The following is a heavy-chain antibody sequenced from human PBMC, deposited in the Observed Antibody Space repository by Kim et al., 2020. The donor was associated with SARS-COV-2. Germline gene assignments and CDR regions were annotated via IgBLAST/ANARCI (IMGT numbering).Heavy chain of an antibody. D-gene: IGHD3-10*01. J-gene: IGHJ4*02. V-gene: IGHV1-8*01. CDR3: ARFYGSGHYRPKTQEKEDY. CDR1: GYTFTSYD. Sequence: ASVKVSCKASGYTFTSYDINWVRQATGQGLEWMGWMNPNSGNTGYAQKFQGRVTMTRNTSISTAYMELSSLRSEDTAVYYCARFYGSGHYRPKTQEKEDYWGQGTLVTVSS. CDR2: MNPNSGNT.